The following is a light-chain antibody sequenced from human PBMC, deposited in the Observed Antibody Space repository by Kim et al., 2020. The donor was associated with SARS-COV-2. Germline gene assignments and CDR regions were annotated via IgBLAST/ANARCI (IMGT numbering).Light chain of an antibody. Sequence: SASVRDRITITCQASQDIRTYLNWYQHKPGQAPKLLIYGASNLQTGVPSRFSGSGSGTEFTFTINSLEPEDIATYYCQQYDDLPLTFGQGTKLEI. J-gene: IGKJ2*01. CDR2: GAS. CDR1: QDIRTY. CDR3: QQYDDLPLT. V-gene: IGKV1-33*01.